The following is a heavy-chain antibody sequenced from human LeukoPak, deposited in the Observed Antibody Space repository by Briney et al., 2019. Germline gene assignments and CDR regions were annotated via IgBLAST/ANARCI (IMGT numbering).Heavy chain of an antibody. CDR1: GFIFSTYS. Sequence: GGSLRLSCAASGFIFSTYSMIWVRQAPGKGLEWVSSVSGTSEYIYYADSVKGRFTISRDTSKNILFLQMNTLRAEGTAIYYCAKDRTVGASYWYFDLWGRGTLVTVSS. J-gene: IGHJ2*01. CDR2: VSGTSEYI. D-gene: IGHD1-26*01. V-gene: IGHV3-21*04. CDR3: AKDRTVGASYWYFDL.